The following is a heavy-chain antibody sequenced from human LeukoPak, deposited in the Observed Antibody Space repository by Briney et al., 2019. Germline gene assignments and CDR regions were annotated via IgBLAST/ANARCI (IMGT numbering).Heavy chain of an antibody. J-gene: IGHJ4*02. D-gene: IGHD3-22*01. Sequence: ASVKVSCKASGYTFTSYGISWVRQAPGQGLEWMGWISAYNGNTNYAQKPQGRVTMTTDTSTSTAYMELRSLRSDDTAVYYCAREPYYYDSTGFDYWGQGTLVTVSS. V-gene: IGHV1-18*01. CDR2: ISAYNGNT. CDR3: AREPYYYDSTGFDY. CDR1: GYTFTSYG.